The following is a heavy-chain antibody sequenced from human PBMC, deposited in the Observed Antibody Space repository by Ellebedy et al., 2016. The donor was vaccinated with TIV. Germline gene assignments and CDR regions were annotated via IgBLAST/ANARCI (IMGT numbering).Heavy chain of an antibody. J-gene: IGHJ4*02. Sequence: GGSLRLXCAGSGFTFDNYAIHWVRQAPGKGLEWVAVVSRYGGSEYYADSVKGRFTISRDNSKNTLYLQMNSLRAEDTAVYYCAKEYDSGGRYYDILTGYWRGPYFDYWGQGTLVTVSS. CDR3: AKEYDSGGRYYDILTGYWRGPYFDY. D-gene: IGHD3-9*01. V-gene: IGHV3-23*01. CDR1: GFTFDNYA. CDR2: VSRYGGSE.